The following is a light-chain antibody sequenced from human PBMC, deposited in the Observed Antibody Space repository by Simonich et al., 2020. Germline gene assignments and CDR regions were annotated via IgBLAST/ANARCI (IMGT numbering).Light chain of an antibody. CDR3: QQYYSTPFT. Sequence: DIVMTQSPDSLAVSLGERATINCKSSQSVLYSSNNKNYLAWYQQKPGQPPKLLIYWASTRESGVPDRSRCSGSGTDFTLTISSLQAEDVAVYYCQQYYSTPFTFGPGTKVDIK. V-gene: IGKV4-1*01. CDR1: QSVLYSSNNKNY. J-gene: IGKJ3*01. CDR2: WAS.